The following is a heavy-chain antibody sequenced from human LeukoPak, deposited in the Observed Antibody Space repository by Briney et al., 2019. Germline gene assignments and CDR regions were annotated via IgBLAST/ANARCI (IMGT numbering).Heavy chain of an antibody. D-gene: IGHD3-22*01. Sequence: PSETLSLTCAVYGGSFSGYYWSWIRQPPGKGLEWIGEINHSGSTNYNPSLKSRVTISVDTSKNQFSLKLRSVTAADTAVYYCARSYYDSSGYRLAAFDIWGQGTMVTVSS. V-gene: IGHV4-34*01. CDR3: ARSYYDSSGYRLAAFDI. CDR1: GGSFSGYY. CDR2: INHSGST. J-gene: IGHJ3*02.